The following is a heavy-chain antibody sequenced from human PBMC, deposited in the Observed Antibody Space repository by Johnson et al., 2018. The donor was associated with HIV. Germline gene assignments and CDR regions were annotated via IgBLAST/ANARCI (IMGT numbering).Heavy chain of an antibody. CDR2: IKRDGSEK. D-gene: IGHD1-1*01. CDR3: ATIWRNEGRHSFDI. J-gene: IGHJ3*02. CDR1: GFTFSSYW. V-gene: IGHV3-7*01. Sequence: EVQVVESGGGVVQPGRSLRLSCVASGFTFSSYWMSWVRQVPGKAPEWVANIKRDGSEKYYVDSVKGRFTISRDISKNSLYLQMNSLRAEDTAVYFCATIWRNEGRHSFDIWGQGTMVTVSS.